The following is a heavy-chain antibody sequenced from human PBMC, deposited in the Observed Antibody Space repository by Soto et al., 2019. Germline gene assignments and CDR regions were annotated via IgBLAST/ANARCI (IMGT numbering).Heavy chain of an antibody. V-gene: IGHV3-30-3*01. CDR2: ISFDGSNK. Sequence: PXRSLRLSYIASGFKLSNYAMHWVRQAPGKGLQWVTVISFDGSNKYYADSVKGRFTISRDNSRNTLYLQINSLRAEDTAVYYFARARGYDILTASYGLDLWGQGTTVTVSS. CDR1: GFKLSNYA. J-gene: IGHJ6*02. CDR3: ARARGYDILTASYGLDL. D-gene: IGHD3-9*01.